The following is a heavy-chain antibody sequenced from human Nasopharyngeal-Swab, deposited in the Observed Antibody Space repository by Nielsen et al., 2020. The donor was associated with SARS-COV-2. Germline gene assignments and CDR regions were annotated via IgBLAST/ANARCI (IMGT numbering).Heavy chain of an antibody. J-gene: IGHJ4*02. V-gene: IGHV3-48*02. CDR3: ARDPTAPPDPTFFDY. D-gene: IGHD2-21*02. CDR1: GFTFSAFA. Sequence: GESLKISCAASGFTFSAFAMNWVRQAPGKGLEWLAYISSTSSPIYYSDSVRGRFTVSRDNARNALNLQMNGLRDDDTAVYYCARDPTAPPDPTFFDYWGQGTLVTVSS. CDR2: ISSTSSPI.